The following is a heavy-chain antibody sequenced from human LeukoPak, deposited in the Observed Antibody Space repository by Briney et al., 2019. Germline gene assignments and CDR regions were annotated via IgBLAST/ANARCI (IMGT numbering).Heavy chain of an antibody. CDR1: GFTFSSYA. J-gene: IGHJ4*02. Sequence: PGGSLRLSCAASGFTFSSYAMYWVRQAPGKGLEWVSGIFGSGGSAHYADSVKGRFAISRDNSKNRVYLQMNSLRAEDTAVYCAKTATGYSSGHYPGWPVDYWGQGTLVTVSS. D-gene: IGHD6-19*01. CDR2: IFGSGGSA. V-gene: IGHV3-23*01. CDR3: AKTATGYSSGHYPGWPVDY.